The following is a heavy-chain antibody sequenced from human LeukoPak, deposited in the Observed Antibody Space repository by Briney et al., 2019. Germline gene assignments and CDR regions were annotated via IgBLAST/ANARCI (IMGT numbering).Heavy chain of an antibody. D-gene: IGHD6-19*01. J-gene: IGHJ4*02. CDR1: GGSFSGYY. CDR3: ARHSSDYYGPFDY. CDR2: INQSGRT. Sequence: SETLSLTCAVYGGSFSGYYWSWIRQVPGKGLEWIGEINQSGRTNYNPSLKSRVTMSVDTSKNQFSLKLSSVTAADTAVYFCARHSSDYYGPFDYWGQGTLVTVSS. V-gene: IGHV4-34*01.